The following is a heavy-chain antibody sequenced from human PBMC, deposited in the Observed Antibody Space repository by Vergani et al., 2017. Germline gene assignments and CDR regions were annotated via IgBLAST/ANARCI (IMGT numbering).Heavy chain of an antibody. J-gene: IGHJ4*02. Sequence: QVQLQQWGAGLLKPSETLSLTCAVYGGSFSGYYWSWIRQPPGKGLEWIGEINHSGSTNYNPSLKSRVTISVDTSKNQFSLKLSSVTAADTAVYYCARVNSVLALLDYWGQGTRVTVSS. CDR1: GGSFSGYY. D-gene: IGHD2-8*01. V-gene: IGHV4-34*01. CDR2: INHSGST. CDR3: ARVNSVLALLDY.